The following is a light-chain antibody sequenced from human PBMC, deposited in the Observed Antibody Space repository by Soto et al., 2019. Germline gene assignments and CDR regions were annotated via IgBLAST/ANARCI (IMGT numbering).Light chain of an antibody. CDR2: GAS. V-gene: IGKV3D-20*02. Sequence: IVLTQSRGPLSLSPGERATLSCRASQSFSSNYLAWYQQKPGQGPRLLIYGASTRATGIPARISGSGSGTDFTLTISSLEPEDFAVYYCQQRSNWLFTFGQGTRLE. CDR3: QQRSNWLFT. CDR1: QSFSSNY. J-gene: IGKJ5*01.